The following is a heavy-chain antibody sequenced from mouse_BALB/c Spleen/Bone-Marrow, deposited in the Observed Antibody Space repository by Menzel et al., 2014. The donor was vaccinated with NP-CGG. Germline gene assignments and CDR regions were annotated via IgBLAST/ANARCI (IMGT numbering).Heavy chain of an antibody. CDR3: ARDGYDDY. Sequence: EVKLVESGGGLVQPGGSLRLSCATSGFTFTDYYMSWVRQPPGKALEWLGFIRNKANGYTTEYSASVKGRFTISRDNSQCILYLQMNTLRAEDSATYYCARDGYDDYWGQGTTLTVSS. J-gene: IGHJ2*01. V-gene: IGHV7-3*02. CDR1: GFTFTDYY. CDR2: IRNKANGYTT. D-gene: IGHD2-2*01.